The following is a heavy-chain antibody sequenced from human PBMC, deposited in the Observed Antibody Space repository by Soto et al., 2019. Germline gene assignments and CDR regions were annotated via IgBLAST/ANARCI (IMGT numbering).Heavy chain of an antibody. CDR1: GYTFTNYG. D-gene: IGHD1-26*01. V-gene: IGHV1-18*01. CDR2: ASAYNRNT. J-gene: IGHJ4*02. Sequence: QVRLVQSGAEVKRPGASVRVSCKASGYTFTNYGITWVRQVPGQGLEWMGWASAYNRNTNYAQKFEDRVIMTTDTSTGTAHMELRSIRYDDTALYFCARERQWEPLLYWGQGTLVTVSS. CDR3: ARERQWEPLLY.